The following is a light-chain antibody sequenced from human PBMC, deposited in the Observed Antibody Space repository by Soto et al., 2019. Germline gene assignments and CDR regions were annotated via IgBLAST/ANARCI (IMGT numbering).Light chain of an antibody. CDR3: HQYYITPYT. V-gene: IGKV4-1*01. Sequence: DIVMTQSPDSLAVSLGERATINCKSSQSVLYSSNTKNYLAWYQQKPGHPPKLLIYWASTRESGVPDRFSGSGSGTDFTLTISSLQAEDVAVYFCHQYYITPYTFVQGTKLEIK. CDR2: WAS. J-gene: IGKJ2*01. CDR1: QSVLYSSNTKNY.